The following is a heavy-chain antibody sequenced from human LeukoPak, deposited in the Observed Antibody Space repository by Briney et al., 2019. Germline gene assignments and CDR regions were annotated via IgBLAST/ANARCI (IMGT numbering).Heavy chain of an antibody. J-gene: IGHJ2*01. CDR3: ARDPGGSQGYWYFDL. D-gene: IGHD1-26*01. V-gene: IGHV1-2*02. CDR2: INPNSGGT. Sequence: ASAKVSCKASGYTFTGYYMHWVRQAPGQGLEWMGWINPNSGGTNYAQKFQGRVTMTRDTSISTAYTELSRLRSEDTAVYYCARDPGGSQGYWYFDLWGRGTLVTVSS. CDR1: GYTFTGYY.